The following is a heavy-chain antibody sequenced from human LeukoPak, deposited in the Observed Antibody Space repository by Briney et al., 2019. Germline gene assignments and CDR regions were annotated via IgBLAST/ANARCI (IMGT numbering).Heavy chain of an antibody. D-gene: IGHD5-24*01. V-gene: IGHV5-51*01. CDR3: ARQDGDGSHYYYMDV. J-gene: IGHJ6*03. CDR1: GYSFTSYW. CDR2: IYPGDSDT. Sequence: TGESLKISCKGSGYSFTSYWIGWVRQMPGKGLEWMGIIYPGDSDTRYSPSFQGQVTISADKSISTAYLQWSSLKASDTAMYYCARQDGDGSHYYYMDVWGKGTSVTVSS.